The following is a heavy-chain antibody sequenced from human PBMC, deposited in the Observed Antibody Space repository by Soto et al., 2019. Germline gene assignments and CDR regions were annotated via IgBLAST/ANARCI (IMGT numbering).Heavy chain of an antibody. D-gene: IGHD3-3*01. CDR1: GYTFTSYY. Sequence: QVQLVQSGAEVKKPGASVMLSCKASGYTFTSYYMHWLRQAPGQGLEWVGIINPDGGSTRYAQKFQDRVTMTSDTSTRTFHMELSSLRSEDTAMYYCAKAPRGGVIITTYSANIDYWGQGTLVTVSS. CDR2: INPDGGST. V-gene: IGHV1-46*01. CDR3: AKAPRGGVIITTYSANIDY. J-gene: IGHJ4*02.